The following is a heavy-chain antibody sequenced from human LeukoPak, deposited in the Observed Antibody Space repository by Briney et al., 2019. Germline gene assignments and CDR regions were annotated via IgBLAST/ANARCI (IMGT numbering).Heavy chain of an antibody. V-gene: IGHV3-11*05. CDR3: ARGNYGMDV. CDR2: INGPGTDI. CDR1: GFTFKDYF. Sequence: PGGSLRLSCAGSGFTFKDYFMTWIRPAPGKGLEWVSYINGPGTDINYADSVKGRFTISRDNAKNSLYLQMNSLRAEDTGEYYCARGNYGMDVWGQGTTVTVSS. J-gene: IGHJ6*02.